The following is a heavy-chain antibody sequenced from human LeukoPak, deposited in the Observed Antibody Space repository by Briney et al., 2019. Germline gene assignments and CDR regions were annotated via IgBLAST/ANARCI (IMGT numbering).Heavy chain of an antibody. J-gene: IGHJ5*02. Sequence: PGRSLRLSCAGSGFTFSNYGMHWVRQAPGKGLEWVAVTWYEGTNKYYADSVKGRFTISRDNSKNTLYLQMDSLRAEDTAMYYCARQGGLGNYATGSWFDPWGQGTLVTVSS. V-gene: IGHV3-33*01. CDR3: ARQGGLGNYATGSWFDP. CDR1: GFTFSNYG. D-gene: IGHD1-7*01. CDR2: TWYEGTNK.